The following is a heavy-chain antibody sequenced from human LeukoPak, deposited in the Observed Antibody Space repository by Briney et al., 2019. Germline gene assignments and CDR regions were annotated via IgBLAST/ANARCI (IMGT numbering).Heavy chain of an antibody. J-gene: IGHJ6*03. D-gene: IGHD6-13*01. CDR1: GYTFTSYG. Sequence: EASVKVSCKASGYTFTSYGISWVRQAPGQGLEWMGWISAYNGNTNYAQKFQGRVTMTRDTSIGTAYMELSRLRSDDTAVYYCARVRPLIAAAGTTYSYYYMDVWGKGATVTVS. CDR2: ISAYNGNT. CDR3: ARVRPLIAAAGTTYSYYYMDV. V-gene: IGHV1-18*01.